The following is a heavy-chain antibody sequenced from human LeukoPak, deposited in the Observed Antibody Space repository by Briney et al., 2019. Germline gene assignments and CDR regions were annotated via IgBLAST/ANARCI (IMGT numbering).Heavy chain of an antibody. J-gene: IGHJ4*02. CDR3: AKDAYYDSSGYYLGLDY. V-gene: IGHV3-30*02. D-gene: IGHD3-22*01. CDR1: GFTFSSYG. CDR2: IRYDGSNK. Sequence: PGGSLRLSCAASGFTFSSYGMHWVRQAPGKGLEWVAFIRYDGSNKYYADSVKGRFTISRDNSKNTLYLQMNSLRAEGTAVYYCAKDAYYDSSGYYLGLDYWGQGTLVTVSS.